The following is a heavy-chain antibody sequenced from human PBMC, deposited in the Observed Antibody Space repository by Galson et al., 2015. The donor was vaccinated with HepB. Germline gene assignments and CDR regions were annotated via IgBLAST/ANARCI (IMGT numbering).Heavy chain of an antibody. Sequence: SLRLSCAASGFTFSSYGMHWVRQAPGKGLEWVAVISYDGGNKYYADSVKGRFTISRDNSKNTLYLQMNSLRAEDTAVYYCAKAGTFMVRDTVRNYYYYYMDVWGKGTTVTVSS. CDR3: AKAGTFMVRDTVRNYYYYYMDV. D-gene: IGHD3-10*01. CDR1: GFTFSSYG. V-gene: IGHV3-30*18. J-gene: IGHJ6*03. CDR2: ISYDGGNK.